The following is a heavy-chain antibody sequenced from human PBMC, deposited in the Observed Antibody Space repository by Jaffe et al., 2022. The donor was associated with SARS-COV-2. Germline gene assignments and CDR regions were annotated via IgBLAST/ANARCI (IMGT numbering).Heavy chain of an antibody. CDR3: ARAGAPRYYDFWSGLGNYYYGMDV. CDR1: GDSVSSNSAA. CDR2: TYYRSKWYN. D-gene: IGHD3-3*01. V-gene: IGHV6-1*01. J-gene: IGHJ6*02. Sequence: QVQLQQSGPGLVKPSQTLSLTCAISGDSVSSNSAAWNWIRQSPSRGLEWLGRTYYRSKWYNDYAVSVKSRITINPDTSKNQFSLQLNSVTPEDTAVYYCARAGAPRYYDFWSGLGNYYYGMDVWGQGTTVTVSS.